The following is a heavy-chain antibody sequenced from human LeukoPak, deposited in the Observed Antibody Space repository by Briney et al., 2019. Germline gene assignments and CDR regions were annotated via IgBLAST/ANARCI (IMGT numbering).Heavy chain of an antibody. CDR3: ARWRGLGYCSSTSCSPGWFDP. V-gene: IGHV4-31*03. Sequence: SQTLSLTCTVSGGSISSGGFHWSWLRQHPGKGLEWIGYIYYSGNTYYNPSLKSRLTISVDTSKNQFSLKLSSVTAADTAVYYCARWRGLGYCSSTSCSPGWFDPWGQGTLVTVSS. J-gene: IGHJ5*02. D-gene: IGHD2-2*01. CDR1: GGSISSGGFH. CDR2: IYYSGNT.